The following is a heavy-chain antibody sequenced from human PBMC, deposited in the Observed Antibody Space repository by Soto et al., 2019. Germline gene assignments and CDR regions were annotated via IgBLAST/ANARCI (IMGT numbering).Heavy chain of an antibody. J-gene: IGHJ6*02. CDR3: AKDFAGGPRPAAAIAHYYYYYGMDV. CDR2: ISYDGSNK. CDR1: GFTFSSYG. V-gene: IGHV3-30*18. Sequence: GGSLRLSCAASGFTFSSYGMHWVRQAPGKGLEWVAVISYDGSNKYYADSVKGRFTISRDNSKNTLYLQMNSLRAEDTAVYYCAKDFAGGPRPAAAIAHYYYYYGMDVWGQGTTVTVSS. D-gene: IGHD2-2*02.